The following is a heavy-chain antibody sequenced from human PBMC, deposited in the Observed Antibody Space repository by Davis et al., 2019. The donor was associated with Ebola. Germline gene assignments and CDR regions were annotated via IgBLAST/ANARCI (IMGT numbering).Heavy chain of an antibody. D-gene: IGHD1-7*01. Sequence: GESLKISCKGSGYSFTSYWIGWVRQMPGKGLEWMGIIYPGDSDTRYSPSFQGQVTISADKSISTAYLQWSSLKASDTAMYYCARTGGQLRYYYYYGMDVWGQGTTVTVSS. V-gene: IGHV5-51*01. CDR1: GYSFTSYW. J-gene: IGHJ6*02. CDR2: IYPGDSDT. CDR3: ARTGGQLRYYYYYGMDV.